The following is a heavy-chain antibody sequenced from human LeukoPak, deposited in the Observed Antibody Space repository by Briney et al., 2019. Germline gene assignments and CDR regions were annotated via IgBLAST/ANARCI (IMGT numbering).Heavy chain of an antibody. CDR3: ARDQGYSGSLRSGYGMDV. J-gene: IGHJ6*02. CDR1: GGTFSSYA. CDR2: IIPILGIA. D-gene: IGHD1-26*01. Sequence: SVKVSCKASGGTFSSYAISWVRPAPGQGLEWMGRIIPILGIANYAQKFQGRVTITADKSTSTAYMELSSLRSEDTAVYYCARDQGYSGSLRSGYGMDVWGQGTTVTVSS. V-gene: IGHV1-69*04.